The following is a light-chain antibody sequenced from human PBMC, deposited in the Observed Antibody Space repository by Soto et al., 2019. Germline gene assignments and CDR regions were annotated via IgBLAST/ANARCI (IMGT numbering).Light chain of an antibody. CDR1: SSNIGSKT. CDR2: SNY. V-gene: IGLV1-44*01. CDR3: AAWDASLNGYV. Sequence: QSVLPQPPSASGTPGQRVTISCSGSSSNIGSKTVNWYQQLPGTAPKLLIYSNYQRPSGVPDRFSGSKSGTSASLAISGLQSEDEADYYCAAWDASLNGYVFGTGTKVT. J-gene: IGLJ1*01.